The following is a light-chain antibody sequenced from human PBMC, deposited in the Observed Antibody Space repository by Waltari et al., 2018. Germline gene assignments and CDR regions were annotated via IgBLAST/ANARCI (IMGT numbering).Light chain of an antibody. V-gene: IGLV2-23*02. CDR2: EVS. CDR3: FSYTRSITFV. J-gene: IGLJ2*01. Sequence: HSALTQPASVSGSPGQSITISCSGTNNDVGNHNHVAWYQQHPGRVPTLIIYEVSERPSGVSDRFSGSKSGNTASLTISGLQPDDEADYYCFSYTRSITFVFGGGTKLTVL. CDR1: NNDVGNHNH.